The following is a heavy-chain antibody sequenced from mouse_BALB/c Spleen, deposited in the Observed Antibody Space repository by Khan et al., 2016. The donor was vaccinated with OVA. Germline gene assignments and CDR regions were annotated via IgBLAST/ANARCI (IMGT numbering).Heavy chain of an antibody. J-gene: IGHJ3*01. CDR3: ARGYDFFAS. CDR1: GYSFTLYY. Sequence: VQLQQSGPDLVTPGTSVKISCKASGYSFTLYYMSWVKQSHEKSLEWIGRINPNTDNINYNQEFKGKAILTVDKSSNTAYMELRSLTSDDSAVYFCARGYDFFASWGQGPLVTVSP. CDR2: INPNTDNI. V-gene: IGHV1-26*01. D-gene: IGHD2-14*01.